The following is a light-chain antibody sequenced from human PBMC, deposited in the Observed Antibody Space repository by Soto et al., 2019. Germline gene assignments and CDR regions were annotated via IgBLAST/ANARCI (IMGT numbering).Light chain of an antibody. CDR2: GVN. Sequence: QSVLTQPRSMSGSPGQSVTISYTGTSSDVGGYDDVSWYQQHPGKAPKLMIYGVNKRPSGVPDRFSGSKSDNTASLTISGLQAEDEADYYCCSYAGSYTVIFGGGTKLTVL. V-gene: IGLV2-11*01. CDR3: CSYAGSYTVI. CDR1: SSDVGGYDD. J-gene: IGLJ2*01.